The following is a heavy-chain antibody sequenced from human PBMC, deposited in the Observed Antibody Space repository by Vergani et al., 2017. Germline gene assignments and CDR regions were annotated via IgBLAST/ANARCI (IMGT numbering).Heavy chain of an antibody. V-gene: IGHV3-33*06. J-gene: IGHJ6*02. CDR1: GFTFSSYG. CDR3: AKDVVDIVVVVAATTYYYGMDV. CDR2: IWYDGSNK. D-gene: IGHD2-15*01. Sequence: VQLVESGGGVVQPGRSLRLSCAASGFTFSSYGMHWVRQAPGKGLEWVAVIWYDGSNKYYADSVKGRFTISRDNSKNTLYLQMNSLRAEDTAVYYCAKDVVDIVVVVAATTYYYGMDVWGQGTTVTVSS.